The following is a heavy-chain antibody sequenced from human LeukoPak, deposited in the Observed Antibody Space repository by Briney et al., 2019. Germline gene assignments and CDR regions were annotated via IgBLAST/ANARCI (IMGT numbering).Heavy chain of an antibody. CDR2: IFYSGTT. CDR1: GGSINSFY. J-gene: IGHJ4*02. CDR3: ARAGQYIADYFDY. V-gene: IGHV4-59*01. Sequence: SETLSLTCSVSGGSINSFYWSWIRQPPGKGLEWIGYIFYSGTTNYNPSLESRVTISLDTSKNQFSLKLNSMTAADTAVYYCARAGQYIADYFDYWGQGTLVTVSS. D-gene: IGHD1-1*01.